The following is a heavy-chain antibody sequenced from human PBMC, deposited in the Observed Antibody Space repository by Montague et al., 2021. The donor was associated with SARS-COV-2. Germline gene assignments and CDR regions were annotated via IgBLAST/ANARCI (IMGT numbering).Heavy chain of an antibody. J-gene: IGHJ6*02. CDR3: GGGVGAHYYYYGMDV. CDR1: GYSISSGYY. V-gene: IGHV4-38-2*02. D-gene: IGHD1-26*01. CDR2: IYHSGST. Sequence: SETLSLTCTVSGYSISSGYYWGWIRQPPGKGLEWIGSIYHSGSTYYNPSLKSRVTISVDTSKNQFSLKLSSVTAAATAVYYSGGGVGAHYYYYGMDVWGQGTTVTVSS.